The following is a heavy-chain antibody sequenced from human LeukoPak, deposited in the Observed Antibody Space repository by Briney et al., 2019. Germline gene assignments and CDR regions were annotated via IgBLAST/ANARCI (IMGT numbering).Heavy chain of an antibody. V-gene: IGHV1-2*02. Sequence: ASVTVSCKASGYTFTDYFMHWVRQAPGQGLEWMGWINPNSGGTNYAQKFQGRVTMTRDTSISTAYMELSRLRSDDTAVYYCARDFHTIAYGMDVWGQGTTVTVSS. CDR1: GYTFTDYF. J-gene: IGHJ6*02. D-gene: IGHD2-21*01. CDR3: ARDFHTIAYGMDV. CDR2: INPNSGGT.